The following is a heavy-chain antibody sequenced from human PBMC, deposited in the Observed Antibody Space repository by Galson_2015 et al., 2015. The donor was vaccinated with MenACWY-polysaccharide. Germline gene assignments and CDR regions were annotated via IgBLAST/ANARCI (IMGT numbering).Heavy chain of an antibody. Sequence: SLRLSCAASGFTFSSYAMSWVRQAPGKGLEWVSAISGSGGSTYYADSVKGRFTISRDNSKNTLYLQMNSLRAEDTAVYYCAKAQGEDYDFWSGNYGMDVWGQGTTVTVSS. CDR1: GFTFSSYA. CDR3: AKAQGEDYDFWSGNYGMDV. CDR2: ISGSGGST. D-gene: IGHD3-3*01. J-gene: IGHJ6*02. V-gene: IGHV3-23*01.